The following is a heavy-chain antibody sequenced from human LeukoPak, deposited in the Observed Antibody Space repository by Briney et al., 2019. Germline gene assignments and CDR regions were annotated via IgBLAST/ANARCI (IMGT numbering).Heavy chain of an antibody. Sequence: SQTLSLTCAISGDSVSSNSATWTWIRQSPSRGLEWLGRTYYRSKWYNDYAVSVISRITINPDTSKNQYSLQLNSVTPEDTAVYYCARGSSSNSWYFDYWGQGTLVTVSS. V-gene: IGHV6-1*01. CDR3: ARGSSSNSWYFDY. J-gene: IGHJ4*02. D-gene: IGHD6-13*01. CDR1: GDSVSSNSAT. CDR2: TYYRSKWYN.